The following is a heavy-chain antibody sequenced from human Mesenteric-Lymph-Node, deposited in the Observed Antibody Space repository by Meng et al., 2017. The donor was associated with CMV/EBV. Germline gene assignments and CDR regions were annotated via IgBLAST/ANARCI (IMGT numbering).Heavy chain of an antibody. J-gene: IGHJ5*02. CDR3: AKSMGAYSNNWFDP. V-gene: IGHV3-7*01. Sequence: GGSLRLSCAASGFTFSSYWMSWVRQAPGKGLEWVANINQDGSERYYVDSVKGRFTISRDDARNSLNLRMNSLRAEDTAVYYCAKSMGAYSNNWFDPWGQGTLVTVSS. CDR2: INQDGSER. CDR1: GFTFSSYW. D-gene: IGHD2-21*01.